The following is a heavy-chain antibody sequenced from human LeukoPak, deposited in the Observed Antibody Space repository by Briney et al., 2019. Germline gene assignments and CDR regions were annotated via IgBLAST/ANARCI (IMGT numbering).Heavy chain of an antibody. CDR1: GFTFSSYG. CDR3: AKADDYVWGSYIDY. J-gene: IGHJ4*02. V-gene: IGHV3-30*02. D-gene: IGHD3-16*01. CDR2: IRYDGSNK. Sequence: GGSLILSCAASGFTFSSYGMHWVRQAPGKGLEWVAFIRYDGSNKYYADSVKGRFTISRDNSKNTLYLQMNSLRAEDTAVYYCAKADDYVWGSYIDYWGQGTLVTVSS.